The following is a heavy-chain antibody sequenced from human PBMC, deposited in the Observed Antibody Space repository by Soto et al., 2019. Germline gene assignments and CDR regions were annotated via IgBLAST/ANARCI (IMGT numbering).Heavy chain of an antibody. V-gene: IGHV5-51*01. CDR3: ARPRYGSGSYSDY. D-gene: IGHD3-10*01. J-gene: IGHJ4*02. CDR1: GYSFATYW. CDR2: IYPADSDT. Sequence: PGASLKISCKGSGYSFATYWIAWVRQMPGKGLEWMGIIYPADSDTRDSTSFQGQVTISADKSISTAYLQWSSLKASDTAMYYCARPRYGSGSYSDYWGQGTLVTVSS.